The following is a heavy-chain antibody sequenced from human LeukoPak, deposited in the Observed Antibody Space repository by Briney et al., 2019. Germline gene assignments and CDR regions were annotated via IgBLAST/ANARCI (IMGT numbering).Heavy chain of an antibody. CDR3: AKDSMVRGVILGGFDY. J-gene: IGHJ4*02. Sequence: GGSLRLSCAASGFTFNIYAMSWVRQAPGKGLEWVSAISGSGGSTYYADSVKGRFTISRDNSKNTLYLQMNSPRAEDTAVYYCAKDSMVRGVILGGFDYWGQGTLVTVSS. V-gene: IGHV3-23*01. CDR1: GFTFNIYA. CDR2: ISGSGGST. D-gene: IGHD3-10*01.